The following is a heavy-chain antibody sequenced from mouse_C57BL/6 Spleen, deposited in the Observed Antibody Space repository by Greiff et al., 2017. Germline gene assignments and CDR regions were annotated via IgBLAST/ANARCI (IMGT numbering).Heavy chain of an antibody. CDR3: ARRGDYDEDYAMDY. V-gene: IGHV1-80*01. CDR1: GYAFSSYW. J-gene: IGHJ4*01. Sequence: QVQLQQSGAELVKPGASVKISCKASGYAFSSYWMNWVKQRPGKGLEWIGQIYPGDGDTNYNGKFKGKATLTADKSSSTAYMQLSSLTSEDSAVYFCARRGDYDEDYAMDYWGQGTSVTVSS. D-gene: IGHD2-4*01. CDR2: IYPGDGDT.